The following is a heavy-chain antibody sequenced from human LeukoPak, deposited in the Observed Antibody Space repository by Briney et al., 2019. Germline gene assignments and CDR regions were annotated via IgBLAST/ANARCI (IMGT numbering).Heavy chain of an antibody. CDR1: GGSISSSNW. V-gene: IGHV4-4*02. D-gene: IGHD1-26*01. CDR2: IYHSGST. Sequence: SETLSLTCAVSGGSISSSNWWSWVRQPPGKGLEWIGEIYHSGSTNYNPSLKSRVTISVETSKNQFSLKLSSVTAADTAVYYCARGPSLLQGRRYYYYMDVWGKGTTVTVSS. J-gene: IGHJ6*03. CDR3: ARGPSLLQGRRYYYYMDV.